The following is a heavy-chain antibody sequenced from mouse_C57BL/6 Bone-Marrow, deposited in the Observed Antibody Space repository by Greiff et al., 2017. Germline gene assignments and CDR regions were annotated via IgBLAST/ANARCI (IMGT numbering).Heavy chain of an antibody. CDR3: ARQRGRGYGSAGWYFDV. V-gene: IGHV5-2*01. J-gene: IGHJ1*03. Sequence: EVQVVESGGGLVQPGESLKLSCESNEYEFPSHDMSWVRKTPEKRLELVAAINSDGGSTYYPDTMERRFIISRDNTKKTLYLQMSSLRSEDTALYYCARQRGRGYGSAGWYFDVWGTGTTVTVSS. D-gene: IGHD1-1*01. CDR2: INSDGGST. CDR1: EYEFPSHD.